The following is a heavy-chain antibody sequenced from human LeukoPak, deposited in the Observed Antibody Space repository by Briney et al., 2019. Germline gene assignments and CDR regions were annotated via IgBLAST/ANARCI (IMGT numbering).Heavy chain of an antibody. V-gene: IGHV4-31*03. Sequence: SHTLSLTCTVSGTSIGIGRHYCSWLRQHPGKGLEWIGYIYYSGGTYTTPSLKSRVNMSVDTSKNQSSLKLNSVTAADTAVYYCARSHPFDHWGQGTLVIVSS. J-gene: IGHJ5*02. CDR1: GTSIGIGRHY. CDR2: IYYSGGT. CDR3: ARSHPFDH.